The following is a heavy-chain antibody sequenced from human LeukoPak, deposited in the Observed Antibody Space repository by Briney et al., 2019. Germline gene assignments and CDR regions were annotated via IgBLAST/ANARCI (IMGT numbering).Heavy chain of an antibody. D-gene: IGHD3-22*01. J-gene: IGHJ2*01. CDR1: GGSFSSGSYY. Sequence: SETLSLTCTVSGGSFSSGSYYWSWIRQPPGKGLEWIGYIYHSGSTNYNPSLKSRVTISVDTSKNQFSLKLSSVTAADTAVYYCARVLAVVMPKPRTNWYFDLWGRGTLVTVSS. CDR2: IYHSGST. CDR3: ARVLAVVMPKPRTNWYFDL. V-gene: IGHV4-61*01.